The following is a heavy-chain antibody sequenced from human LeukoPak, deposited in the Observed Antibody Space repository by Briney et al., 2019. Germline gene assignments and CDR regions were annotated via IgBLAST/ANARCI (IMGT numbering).Heavy chain of an antibody. Sequence: GGSLRLSCAASGFTLSSYAMSWVRQAAGKGLEWVSVISGSGSSTYYADSVKGRFTISRDNSKNSLYLQMNSLRAEDTAVYYCAKALLYDYYYYYGMHVWGQGTTVTVSS. V-gene: IGHV3-23*01. D-gene: IGHD5/OR15-5a*01. CDR2: ISGSGSST. J-gene: IGHJ6*02. CDR1: GFTLSSYA. CDR3: AKALLYDYYYYYGMHV.